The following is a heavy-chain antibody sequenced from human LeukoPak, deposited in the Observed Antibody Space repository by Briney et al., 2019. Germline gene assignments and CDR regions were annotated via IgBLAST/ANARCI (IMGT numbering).Heavy chain of an antibody. Sequence: GESLKISCKGSGYTFTSYWIGWVRQMPGKGLEWMGIIFPGDSDTRYSPSFQGQVTISADKSISTAYLQWSGLKASDTAMYYCARHTTILDPLSPWGQGTLVTVSS. D-gene: IGHD3/OR15-3a*01. CDR3: ARHTTILDPLSP. CDR1: GYTFTSYW. CDR2: IFPGDSDT. V-gene: IGHV5-51*01. J-gene: IGHJ5*02.